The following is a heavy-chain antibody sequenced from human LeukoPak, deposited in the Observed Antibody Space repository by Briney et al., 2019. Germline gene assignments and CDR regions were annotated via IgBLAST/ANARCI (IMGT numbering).Heavy chain of an antibody. CDR2: IYYSGST. V-gene: IGHV4-31*03. J-gene: IGHJ5*02. Sequence: SETLSLTCTVSAGSISSGGYYWSWIRQHPGKGLEWIGYIYYSGSTYYNPSLKSRVTISVDTSKNQFSLKLSSVTAADTAVYYCARFQLDNWFDPWGQGTLVTVSS. CDR1: AGSISSGGYY. CDR3: ARFQLDNWFDP. D-gene: IGHD1-1*01.